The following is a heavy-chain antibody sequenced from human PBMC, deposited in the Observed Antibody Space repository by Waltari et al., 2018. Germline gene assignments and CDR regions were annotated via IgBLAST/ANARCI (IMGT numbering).Heavy chain of an antibody. Sequence: QVQLVQSGAEVKKPGASVKVSCKASGYTFTSYDINWVRPATGQGLVWMGWMNPNSGNTVYAQKFQGRVTMTRNTSISTAYMELSSLRSEDTAVYYCARGRYGSGSHRRFDPWGQGTLVTVSS. CDR3: ARGRYGSGSHRRFDP. J-gene: IGHJ5*02. CDR1: GYTFTSYD. CDR2: MNPNSGNT. D-gene: IGHD3-10*01. V-gene: IGHV1-8*01.